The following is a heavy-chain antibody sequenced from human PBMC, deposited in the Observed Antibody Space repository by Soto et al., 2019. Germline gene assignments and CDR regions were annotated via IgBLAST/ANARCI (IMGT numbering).Heavy chain of an antibody. CDR2: IIPIFGTA. D-gene: IGHD2-15*01. CDR3: ARVVVATDYYYGMDV. Sequence: SVKVSCKASGGTFSSYAISWVRQAPVQGLEWMGGIIPIFGTANYAQKFQGRVTITADESTSTAYMELSSLRSEDTAVYYCARVVVATDYYYGMDVWGQGTTVTVSS. J-gene: IGHJ6*02. CDR1: GGTFSSYA. V-gene: IGHV1-69*01.